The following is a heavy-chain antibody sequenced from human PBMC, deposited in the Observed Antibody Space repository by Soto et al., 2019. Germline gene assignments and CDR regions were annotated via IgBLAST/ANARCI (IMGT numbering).Heavy chain of an antibody. CDR2: ISATGGGT. J-gene: IGHJ5*01. D-gene: IGHD3-16*01. CDR1: GFTFNNYT. Sequence: PXGSLRLTFTASGFTFNNYTMSWVRQAPGKGLEWVSLISATGGGTYYADSVKGRFSISRDNSKNTLYLQMNSLRAEDTAVYYCVKDRREGGNSAFYFDFWGHGAQVTVSS. V-gene: IGHV3-23*01. CDR3: VKDRREGGNSAFYFDF.